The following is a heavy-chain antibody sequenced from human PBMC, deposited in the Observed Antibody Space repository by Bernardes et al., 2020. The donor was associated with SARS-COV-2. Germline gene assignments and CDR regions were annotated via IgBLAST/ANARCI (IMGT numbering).Heavy chain of an antibody. D-gene: IGHD5-12*01. J-gene: IGHJ6*02. CDR1: LFTSRAFS. V-gene: IGHV3-23*01. Sequence: GSPRLSSAASLFTSRAFSITLVLQSPGEGPERASTISIGGAATYWAHTATRRLTVPRDDPKNTLYLQMNSLRADDSAEYYCARDPLRYSCWFGMDVWGQGTTVTVSS. CDR2: ISIGGAAT. CDR3: ARDPLRYSCWFGMDV.